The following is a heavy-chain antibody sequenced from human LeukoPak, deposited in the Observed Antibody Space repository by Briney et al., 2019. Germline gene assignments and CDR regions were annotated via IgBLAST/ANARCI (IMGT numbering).Heavy chain of an antibody. CDR3: ARGVRYFDL. V-gene: IGHV6-1*01. J-gene: IGHJ2*01. Sequence: SQTLSLTCAISGDSVSSNSAAWNWIRQSPSRGLEWLGRTYFRSKWFNDYALSVKSRITINPDTSKSQFSLQLNSLTPEDTAVYFCARGVRYFDLWGRGTLVTVSS. CDR1: GDSVSSNSAA. CDR2: TYFRSKWFN.